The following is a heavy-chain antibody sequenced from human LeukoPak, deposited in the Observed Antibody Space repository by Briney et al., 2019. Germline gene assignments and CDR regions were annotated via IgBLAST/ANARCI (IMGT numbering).Heavy chain of an antibody. Sequence: SETLSLTCTVSGGSISSYYWSWIRQPPGKGLEWIGYIYYSGSTNYNPSLKSRVTISVDTSKNQFSLKLSSVTAADTAVYYCARVRVDSVNTDEYGMDVWGQGTTVNVSS. V-gene: IGHV4-59*01. CDR3: ARVRVDSVNTDEYGMDV. D-gene: IGHD4-17*01. CDR2: IYYSGST. CDR1: GGSISSYY. J-gene: IGHJ6*02.